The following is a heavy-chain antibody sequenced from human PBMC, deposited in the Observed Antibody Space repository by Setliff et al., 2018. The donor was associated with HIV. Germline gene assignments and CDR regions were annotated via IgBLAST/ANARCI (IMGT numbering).Heavy chain of an antibody. J-gene: IGHJ4*02. D-gene: IGHD4-17*01. CDR1: GGSFSGYY. Sequence: SETLSLTCAVYGGSFSGYYWSWIRQPPGKGLEWIGEINHSGSTNYNPSLKSRVTISVDTSKNQFSLKLSSVTAADTAVYYCARGPYDYFDYWGQGTLVNVS. CDR3: ARGPYDYFDY. CDR2: INHSGST. V-gene: IGHV4-34*01.